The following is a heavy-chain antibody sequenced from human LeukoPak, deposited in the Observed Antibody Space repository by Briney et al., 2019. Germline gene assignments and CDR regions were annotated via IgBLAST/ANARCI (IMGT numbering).Heavy chain of an antibody. CDR3: AGPRRGYSYGWIDY. Sequence: GGSLRLSCAASGFTFSSYAMGWVRQAPGKGLEWVSAISGSGGSTYYADSVKGRFTISRDNAKNSLYLQMNSLRAEDTAVYYCAGPRRGYSYGWIDYWGQGTLVTVSS. CDR1: GFTFSSYA. D-gene: IGHD5-18*01. V-gene: IGHV3-23*01. J-gene: IGHJ4*02. CDR2: ISGSGGST.